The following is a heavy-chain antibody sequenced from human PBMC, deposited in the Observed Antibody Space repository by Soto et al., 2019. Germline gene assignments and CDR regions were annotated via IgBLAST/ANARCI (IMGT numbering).Heavy chain of an antibody. J-gene: IGHJ6*02. Sequence: ASVKVSCKASGYTFTGYYMHWVRQAPGQGLEWMGWINPNSGGTNYAQKFQGWVTMTRDTSISTAYMELSRLRSDDTAVYYCARGLRFLFRGMDVWGQGTMVTVSS. D-gene: IGHD3-3*01. CDR3: ARGLRFLFRGMDV. V-gene: IGHV1-2*04. CDR1: GYTFTGYY. CDR2: INPNSGGT.